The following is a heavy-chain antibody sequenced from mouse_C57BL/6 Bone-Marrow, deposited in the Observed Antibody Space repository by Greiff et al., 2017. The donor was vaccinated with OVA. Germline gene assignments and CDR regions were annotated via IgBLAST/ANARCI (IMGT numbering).Heavy chain of an antibody. CDR3: ARGAY. CDR1: GFSLTSYG. CDR2: IWSGGST. J-gene: IGHJ3*01. V-gene: IGHV2-2*01. Sequence: QVQLQQLGPGLVQPSQSLSITCTVSGFSLTSYGVHWVRQSPGKGLEWLGVIWSGGSTDYNAAFISRLSISKDNSKSQVFFKMNSLQADDTAIYYCARGAYWGQGTLVTVSA.